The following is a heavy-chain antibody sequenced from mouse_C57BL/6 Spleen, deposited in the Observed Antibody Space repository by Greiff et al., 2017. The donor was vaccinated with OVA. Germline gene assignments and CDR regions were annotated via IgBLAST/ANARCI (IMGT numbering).Heavy chain of an antibody. Sequence: VQLQQSGPGLVQPSQSLSITCTVSGFSLTSCGVHWVRQSPGKGLEWLGVIWRGGSTDYNAAFMSRLSITKDNSKSQVFFKMNSLQADGTAIYYCAKGDGYHWYFDVWGTGTTVTVSS. D-gene: IGHD2-3*01. V-gene: IGHV2-5*01. CDR3: AKGDGYHWYFDV. CDR2: IWRGGST. CDR1: GFSLTSCG. J-gene: IGHJ1*03.